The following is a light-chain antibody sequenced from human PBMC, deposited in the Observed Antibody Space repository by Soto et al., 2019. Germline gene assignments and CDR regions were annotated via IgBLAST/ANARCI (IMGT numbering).Light chain of an antibody. J-gene: IGKJ1*01. V-gene: IGKV3-20*01. Sequence: EIVLTQSPGTLSLSPGERATLSCRASQSVSRSYLAWYQQKPGQAPRLLIYGASSRATGIPDRFSGSGSGTDFTLPISRLEPEDFAAYYCQQYGSSPPWTFGQGTKVEIK. CDR3: QQYGSSPPWT. CDR1: QSVSRSY. CDR2: GAS.